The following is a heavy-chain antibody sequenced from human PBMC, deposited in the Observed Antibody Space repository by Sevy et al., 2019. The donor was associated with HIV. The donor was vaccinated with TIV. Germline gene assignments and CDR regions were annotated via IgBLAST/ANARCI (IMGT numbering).Heavy chain of an antibody. J-gene: IGHJ4*02. D-gene: IGHD3-16*02. Sequence: ASVKVSCKASGYTFTSYDINWVRQATGQGLEWMGWMNPNSGNTGYEQKFQGRVTMTRNTSISTAYMELGSLRSEDTAVYYCARGPYDYVWGSYRFSPTYYFDYWGQGTLVTVSS. CDR2: MNPNSGNT. CDR3: ARGPYDYVWGSYRFSPTYYFDY. V-gene: IGHV1-8*01. CDR1: GYTFTSYD.